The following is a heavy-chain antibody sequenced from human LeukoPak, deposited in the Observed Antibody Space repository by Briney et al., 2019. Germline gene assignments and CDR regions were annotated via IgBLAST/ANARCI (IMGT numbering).Heavy chain of an antibody. CDR1: GGSIGSGSYY. J-gene: IGHJ4*02. CDR3: ASIAVAGTPLDY. V-gene: IGHV4-61*02. D-gene: IGHD6-19*01. CDR2: IYTSGST. Sequence: PSETLSLTCTVSGGSIGSGSYYWSWIRQPAGKGLEWIGRIYTSGSTNYNPSLKSRVTISVDTSKNQFSLKLSSVTAADTAVYYCASIAVAGTPLDYWGQGTLVTVSS.